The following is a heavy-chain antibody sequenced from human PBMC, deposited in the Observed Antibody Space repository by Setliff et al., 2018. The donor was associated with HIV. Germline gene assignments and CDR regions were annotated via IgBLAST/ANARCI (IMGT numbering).Heavy chain of an antibody. J-gene: IGHJ4*02. V-gene: IGHV4-59*08. D-gene: IGHD3-10*01. CDR1: DDSFSNYD. CDR2: ISSSGTT. Sequence: PSETLSLTCVVSDDSFSNYDRTWIRQSPGKALEWIGYISSSGTTNYNPSLRSRVTISVDTSKNQFSLKLSSVTAADTAVYYCARHKGFGEFYFDYWGQGTLVTVSS. CDR3: ARHKGFGEFYFDY.